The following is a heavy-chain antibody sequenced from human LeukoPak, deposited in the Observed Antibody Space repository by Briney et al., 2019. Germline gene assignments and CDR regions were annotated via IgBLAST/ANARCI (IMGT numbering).Heavy chain of an antibody. V-gene: IGHV4-39*01. Sequence: PSETLSLTCAVSGGSISSSSYYWGWIRQPPGKGLEWTGSIYYSGSTYYSPSLKSRVTISVDTSKNQFSLKLSSVTAADTAVYYCARRNEIAVAGSVYYYMDVWGKGTTVTVSS. CDR1: GGSISSSSYY. J-gene: IGHJ6*03. D-gene: IGHD6-19*01. CDR3: ARRNEIAVAGSVYYYMDV. CDR2: IYYSGST.